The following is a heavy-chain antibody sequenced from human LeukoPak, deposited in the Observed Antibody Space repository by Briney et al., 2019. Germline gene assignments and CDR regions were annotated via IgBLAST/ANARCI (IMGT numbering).Heavy chain of an antibody. Sequence: GGSLRLSCAASGFTVSDSNMSWVRQAPGKGLQWISVIYSGGSTYYADSVKGRFTISRDNSRNTLYLQMNSLRAEDTAVYYCARRYSTSWCMDPWGQGTLVTVSS. CDR2: IYSGGST. CDR3: ARRYSTSWCMDP. D-gene: IGHD6-13*01. J-gene: IGHJ5*02. CDR1: GFTVSDSN. V-gene: IGHV3-53*01.